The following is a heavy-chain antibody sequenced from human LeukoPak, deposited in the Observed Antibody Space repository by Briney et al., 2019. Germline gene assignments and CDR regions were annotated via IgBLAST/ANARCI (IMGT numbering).Heavy chain of an antibody. V-gene: IGHV3-30*18. CDR2: ISYDGSNK. CDR1: GFTFSSYG. Sequence: GGSLRLSCAASGFTFSSYGMHWVRQAPGKGLEWVAVISYDGSNKYYADSVKGRFTISRDNSKNTLYLQMNSLRAEDTAVYYCAKAWSGTVGFDIWGQGTLVPVSS. J-gene: IGHJ4*02. D-gene: IGHD3/OR15-3a*01. CDR3: AKAWSGTVGFDI.